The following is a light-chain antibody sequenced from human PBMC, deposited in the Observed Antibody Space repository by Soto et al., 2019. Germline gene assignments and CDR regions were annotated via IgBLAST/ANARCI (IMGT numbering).Light chain of an antibody. CDR3: QQYDTSPLT. V-gene: IGKV3-20*01. Sequence: EGVLTQSPGTLSLSPGERDTLSCRASQSVTSNYLAWYQQKPGRAPRLLIFGAFNRATGIPDRFSGSSSGTDFTLTINGLEPEDFAVYYCQQYDTSPLTFGGRTKVDIK. CDR1: QSVTSNY. CDR2: GAF. J-gene: IGKJ4*01.